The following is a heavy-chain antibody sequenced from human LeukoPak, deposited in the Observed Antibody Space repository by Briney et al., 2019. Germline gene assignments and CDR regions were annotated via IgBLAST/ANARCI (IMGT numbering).Heavy chain of an antibody. Sequence: GGSLRLSCAASGFTISSYWMHWVRQAPGKGLVWVSRINSDGSSTSYADSVKGRFTISRDNAKNTLYLQMNSLRAEDTAVYYCARVGSSSSLIFNYWYFDLWGRGTLVTVFS. CDR1: GFTISSYW. J-gene: IGHJ2*01. CDR3: ARVGSSSSLIFNYWYFDL. V-gene: IGHV3-74*01. D-gene: IGHD6-6*01. CDR2: INSDGSST.